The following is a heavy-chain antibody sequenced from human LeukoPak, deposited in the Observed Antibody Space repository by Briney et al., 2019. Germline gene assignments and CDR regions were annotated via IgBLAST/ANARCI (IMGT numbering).Heavy chain of an antibody. CDR1: GFTFSSYA. D-gene: IGHD6-19*01. J-gene: IGHJ4*02. CDR2: ISGSGGST. CDR3: AKDRSIAVAEGNDY. V-gene: IGHV3-23*01. Sequence: PGGSLRLSCAASGFTFSSYAMSWVRQAPGKGLDWVSAISGSGGSTYYADSVKGRFTISRDNSKNTLYLQMNSLRAEDTAVYYFAKDRSIAVAEGNDYWGRGTLVTVSS.